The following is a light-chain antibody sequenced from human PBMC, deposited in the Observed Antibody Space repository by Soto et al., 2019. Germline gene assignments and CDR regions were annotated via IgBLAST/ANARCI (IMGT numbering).Light chain of an antibody. V-gene: IGLV2-14*01. Sequence: QSVLTQPASVSGSLGQSITISCTGTSSDIGGYKYVSWYQQHPGKAPKLIIFEVRTRPSGVSDRFSGSNSGNTASLTISGLQAEDEADYYCTSYTSSRAYVFGIGTKVTVL. CDR2: EVR. J-gene: IGLJ1*01. CDR1: SSDIGGYKY. CDR3: TSYTSSRAYV.